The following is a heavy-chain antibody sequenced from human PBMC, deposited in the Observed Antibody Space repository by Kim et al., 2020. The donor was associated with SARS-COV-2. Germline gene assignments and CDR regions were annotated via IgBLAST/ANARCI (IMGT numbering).Heavy chain of an antibody. Sequence: KSRVTISVDTSKNQFSLKLSSVTAADTAVYYCARAEGGYYDFWRTLGYFDYWGQGTLVTVSS. D-gene: IGHD3-3*01. V-gene: IGHV4-34*01. CDR3: ARAEGGYYDFWRTLGYFDY. J-gene: IGHJ4*02.